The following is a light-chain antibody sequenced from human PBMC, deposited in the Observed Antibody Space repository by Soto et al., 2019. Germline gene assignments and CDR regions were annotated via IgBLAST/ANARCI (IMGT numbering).Light chain of an antibody. Sequence: QSALTQPPSASGSPGQSVTISCTGTSSDVGGYDRVSWYQQYPGKAPKLFIYEVSKRPSGVPDRFSGSKSGNTASLTVSGLQAEDEADYYCSSYAGSSNYVFGTGIQLTVL. J-gene: IGLJ1*01. CDR2: EVS. CDR3: SSYAGSSNYV. CDR1: SSDVGGYDR. V-gene: IGLV2-8*01.